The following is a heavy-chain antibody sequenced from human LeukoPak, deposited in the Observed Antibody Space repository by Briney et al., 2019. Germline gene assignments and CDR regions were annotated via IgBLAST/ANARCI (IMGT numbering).Heavy chain of an antibody. V-gene: IGHV4-31*03. CDR2: IYYSGST. Sequence: SQTLSLTCTVSGGSISSGGYYWGWIRQHPGKGLEWIGYIYYSGSTYYNPSLKSRVTISVDTSKNQFSLKLSSVTAADTAVYYSARHFLDAFDIWGQGTMVTVSS. CDR3: ARHFLDAFDI. J-gene: IGHJ3*02. CDR1: GGSISSGGYY.